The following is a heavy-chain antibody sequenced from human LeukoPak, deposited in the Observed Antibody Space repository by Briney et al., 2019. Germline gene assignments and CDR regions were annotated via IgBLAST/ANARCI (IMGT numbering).Heavy chain of an antibody. CDR3: ARAQGTTMVRGVSRDYYYYYMDV. D-gene: IGHD3-10*01. CDR2: IYHSGST. CDR1: SGSISSGTYY. J-gene: IGHJ6*03. V-gene: IGHV4-39*07. Sequence: SETLSLTCTVSSGSISSGTYYWAWIRQPPGKGLEWIGTIYHSGSTYYNPSLKSRVTMSVDTSKNQFSLKLSSVTAADTAVYYCARAQGTTMVRGVSRDYYYYYMDVWGKGTTVTISS.